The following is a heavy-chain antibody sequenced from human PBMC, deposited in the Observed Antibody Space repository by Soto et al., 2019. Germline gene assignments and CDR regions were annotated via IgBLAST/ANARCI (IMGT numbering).Heavy chain of an antibody. V-gene: IGHV3-30*03. Sequence: QVQLVESGGGVVQPGRSLRLSCAASGFTFSSYGMHWVRQAPGKGLEWVAVISYDGSNKYYADSVKGRFTISRDNSKNTLYLQMNSLRAEDTAVYYCAGGRTGGDYRGQGTLVTVSS. CDR1: GFTFSSYG. D-gene: IGHD1-26*01. J-gene: IGHJ4*02. CDR3: AGGRTGGDY. CDR2: ISYDGSNK.